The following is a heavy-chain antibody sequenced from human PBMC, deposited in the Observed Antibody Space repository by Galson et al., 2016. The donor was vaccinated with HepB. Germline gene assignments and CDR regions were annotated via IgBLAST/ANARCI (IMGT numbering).Heavy chain of an antibody. CDR1: GGFINSTTW. J-gene: IGHJ5*01. V-gene: IGHV3-53*01. CDR3: ARDPGRIASAGHLDS. D-gene: IGHD6-13*01. CDR2: IYSGGAT. Sequence: ETLSLTCAVSGGFINSTTWWSWVRQTPGKGLEWVAIIYSGGATYYADSVKGRFTISRDNPNNTVYLQMNSLRGEDTAVYYCARDPGRIASAGHLDSWGQGTLVTVSS.